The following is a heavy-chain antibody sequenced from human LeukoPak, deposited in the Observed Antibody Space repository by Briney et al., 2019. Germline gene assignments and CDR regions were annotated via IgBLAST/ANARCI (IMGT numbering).Heavy chain of an antibody. CDR1: GGSISSYY. CDR2: IYYSGST. J-gene: IGHJ6*03. V-gene: IGHV4-59*08. Sequence: SETLALTCTVSGGSISSYYWSWIRQPPGKGLEWIGYIYYSGSTNYNPSLKSRVTISVDTSKNQFSLKLSSVTAADTAVYYCARRDSSWYQGGYYYYYMDGWGKGTTVTVSS. CDR3: ARRDSSWYQGGYYYYYMDG. D-gene: IGHD6-13*01.